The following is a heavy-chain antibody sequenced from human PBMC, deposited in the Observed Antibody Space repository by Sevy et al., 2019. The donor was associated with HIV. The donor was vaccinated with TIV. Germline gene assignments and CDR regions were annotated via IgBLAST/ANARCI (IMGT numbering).Heavy chain of an antibody. CDR3: ARDLEFYDYGDYGPAFMPDY. CDR2: IWFDGSNT. D-gene: IGHD4-17*01. V-gene: IGHV3-33*01. CDR1: GFTFSTYG. Sequence: RGSLRLSCAASGFTFSTYGMHWVRQAPGKGLEWVAVIWFDGSNTYYADSVKGRFTISRDIAKNTLHLQMNSLRAEDTAVYYCARDLEFYDYGDYGPAFMPDYWGQGTLVTVSS. J-gene: IGHJ4*02.